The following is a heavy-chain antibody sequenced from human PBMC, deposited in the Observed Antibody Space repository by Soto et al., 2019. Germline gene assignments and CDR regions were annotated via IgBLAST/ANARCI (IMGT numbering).Heavy chain of an antibody. J-gene: IGHJ6*02. Sequence: SVKVSCKASGGTFSSYAISWVRQAPGQGREWMGGIIPIFGTANYAQKFQGRVTITADESTSTAYMELSSLRSEDTAVYYCARSRRGAIRFLGDYYYYYGMDVWGQGTTVTVSS. D-gene: IGHD3-3*01. CDR2: IIPIFGTA. CDR3: ARSRRGAIRFLGDYYYYYGMDV. V-gene: IGHV1-69*13. CDR1: GGTFSSYA.